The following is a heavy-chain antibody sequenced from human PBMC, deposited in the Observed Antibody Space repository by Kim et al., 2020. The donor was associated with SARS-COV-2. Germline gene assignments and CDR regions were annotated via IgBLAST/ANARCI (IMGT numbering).Heavy chain of an antibody. CDR3: ARGRSGSLAFDY. Sequence: GGSLRLSCAASGFTFSSYAMHWVRQAPGKGLEWVAVISYDGCNKYYADSVKGRFTISRDNSKNTLYLQMNSLRAEDTAVYYCARGRSGSLAFDYWGQGTLVTVSS. V-gene: IGHV3-30*04. J-gene: IGHJ4*02. CDR1: GFTFSSYA. D-gene: IGHD1-26*01. CDR2: ISYDGCNK.